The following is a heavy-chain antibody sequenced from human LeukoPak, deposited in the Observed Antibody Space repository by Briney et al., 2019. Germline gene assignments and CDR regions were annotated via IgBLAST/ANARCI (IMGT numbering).Heavy chain of an antibody. V-gene: IGHV3-23*01. CDR3: AKGCFSCDNSGYY. D-gene: IGHD1-26*01. Sequence: RAGGSLRLSCAASGFTFSSYAMAWVRQAAGKGLEWVSAIEGSGSGTYYADSVKGRFTISRDNSKNTLYLQMNSLRAEDTAVYYCAKGCFSCDNSGYYWGLGTLVTVSS. CDR2: IEGSGSGT. CDR1: GFTFSSYA. J-gene: IGHJ4*02.